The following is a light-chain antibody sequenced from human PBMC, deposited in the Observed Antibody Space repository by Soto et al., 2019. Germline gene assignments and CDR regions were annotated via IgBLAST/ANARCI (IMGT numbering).Light chain of an antibody. CDR2: LGS. V-gene: IGKV2-28*01. Sequence: DIVMTQSPLSLPVTPGEPASISCRSSQSLLHSDGYNYLDWYLQKPGQSPQLLIYLGSNRASGVPDKFCGSGSGTDFTLKISRVEADDVGVYYCMQALQTPPFTFGPGTQVDIK. CDR3: MQALQTPPFT. CDR1: QSLLHSDGYNY. J-gene: IGKJ3*01.